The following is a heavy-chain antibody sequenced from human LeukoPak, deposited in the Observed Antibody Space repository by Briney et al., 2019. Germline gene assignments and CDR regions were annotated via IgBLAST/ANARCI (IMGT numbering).Heavy chain of an antibody. CDR1: GFTFSSYA. D-gene: IGHD1-26*01. CDR2: ISYDRSNK. Sequence: GGSLRLSCAASGFTFSSYAMHWVRQAPGKGLEWVAVISYDRSNKYYADSVKGRFTISRDNSKNTLYLQMNRLRAEDTAVYYCARVSGSYPLYYYMDVWGKGTTVTVSS. J-gene: IGHJ6*03. CDR3: ARVSGSYPLYYYMDV. V-gene: IGHV3-30*04.